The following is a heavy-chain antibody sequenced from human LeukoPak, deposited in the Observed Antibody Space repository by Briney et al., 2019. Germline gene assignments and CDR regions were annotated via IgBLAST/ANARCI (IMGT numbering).Heavy chain of an antibody. D-gene: IGHD5-24*01. Sequence: DSVKGRFTISRDNAKNTLDLQMNSLRAEDTAVYYCAKDDVRDGYNFFDYWGQGTLVTVSS. J-gene: IGHJ4*02. CDR3: AKDDVRDGYNFFDY. V-gene: IGHV3-11*01.